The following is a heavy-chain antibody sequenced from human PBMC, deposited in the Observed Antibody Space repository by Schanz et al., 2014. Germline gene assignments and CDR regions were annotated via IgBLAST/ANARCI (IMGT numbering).Heavy chain of an antibody. D-gene: IGHD3-10*01. CDR2: INSDGTIT. Sequence: EVQLVESGGDLVQPGGSLRLSCTASGLTLSTYWIHWVRQAPGKGLVWVSRINSDGTITTYADSVRGRFTISRDNAKNTQYLQMSGLRAEDTAVYYCARRGVDGLDVWGQGTTVTVSS. CDR1: GLTLSTYW. CDR3: ARRGVDGLDV. J-gene: IGHJ6*02. V-gene: IGHV3-74*02.